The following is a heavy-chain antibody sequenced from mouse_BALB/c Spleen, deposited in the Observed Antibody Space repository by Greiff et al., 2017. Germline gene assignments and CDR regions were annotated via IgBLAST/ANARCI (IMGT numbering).Heavy chain of an antibody. V-gene: IGHV7-3*02. CDR1: GFTFTDYY. D-gene: IGHD2-14*01. Sequence: EVQLVESGGGLVQPGGSLRLSCATSGFTFTDYYMSWVRQPPGKALEWLGFIRNKANGYTTEYSASVKGRFTISRDNSQSILYLQMNTLRAEDSATYYCARDYYRYKATPHYYAMDYRGQETSVTVSS. J-gene: IGHJ4*01. CDR2: IRNKANGYTT. CDR3: ARDYYRYKATPHYYAMDY.